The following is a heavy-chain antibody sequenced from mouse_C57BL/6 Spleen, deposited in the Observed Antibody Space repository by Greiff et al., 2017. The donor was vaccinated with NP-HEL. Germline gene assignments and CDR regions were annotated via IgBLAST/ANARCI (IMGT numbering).Heavy chain of an antibody. Sequence: QVHVKQPGAELVRPGSSVKLSCKASGYTFTSYWMHWVKQRPIQGLEWIGNIDPSDSETHYNQKFKDKATLTVDKSSSTAYMQLSSLTSEDSAVYYCARRGGGYYVDFDYWGHGTTRTVSS. CDR1: GYTFTSYW. CDR3: ARRGGGYYVDFDY. V-gene: IGHV1-52*01. CDR2: IDPSDSET. J-gene: IGHJ2*01. D-gene: IGHD2-3*01.